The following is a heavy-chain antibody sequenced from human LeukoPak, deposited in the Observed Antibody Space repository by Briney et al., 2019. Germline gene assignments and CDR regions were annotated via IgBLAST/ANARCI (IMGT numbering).Heavy chain of an antibody. J-gene: IGHJ4*02. Sequence: PGGSLRLSRAASGFTFSNAWMSWVRQAPGKGLEWVGRIKSKTDGGTTDYAAPVKGRFTISRDDSKNTLYLQMNSLKTEDTAVYYCTTDPGYSSGPHHNRADYWGQGTLVTVSS. V-gene: IGHV3-15*01. D-gene: IGHD6-19*01. CDR2: IKSKTDGGTT. CDR1: GFTFSNAW. CDR3: TTDPGYSSGPHHNRADY.